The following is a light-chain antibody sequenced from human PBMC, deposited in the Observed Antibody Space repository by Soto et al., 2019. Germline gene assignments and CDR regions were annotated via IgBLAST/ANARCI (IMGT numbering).Light chain of an antibody. CDR3: TSYAGSNIWV. CDR2: EVS. CDR1: SSDVGAYNY. Sequence: QSALTQPPSASGSPGQSVTISCTGTSSDVGAYNYVSWYQQYPGIAPKLMIYEVSKRPSGVPDRFSDSKSGKTASLTVSGLQPEDEADYYCTSYAGSNIWVFGGGTKLTVL. J-gene: IGLJ3*02. V-gene: IGLV2-8*01.